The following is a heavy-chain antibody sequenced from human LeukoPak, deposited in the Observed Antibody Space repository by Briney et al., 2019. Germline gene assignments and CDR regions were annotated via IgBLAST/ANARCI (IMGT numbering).Heavy chain of an antibody. V-gene: IGHV1-69*04. J-gene: IGHJ6*02. CDR2: IIPILGIA. Sequence: SVKVSCKASGGTFSSYAISWVRQAPGQGLEWMGRIIPILGIANYAQKFQGRVTITADKSTSTAYMELSGLRSEDTAVYYCARDRAAAGTLRSYGMDVWGQGTTVTVSS. CDR1: GGTFSSYA. D-gene: IGHD6-13*01. CDR3: ARDRAAAGTLRSYGMDV.